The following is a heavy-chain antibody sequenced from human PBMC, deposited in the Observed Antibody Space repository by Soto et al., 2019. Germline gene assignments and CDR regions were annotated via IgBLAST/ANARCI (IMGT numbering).Heavy chain of an antibody. CDR3: ARGDKGAFDM. CDR1: GFTFSYYW. J-gene: IGHJ3*02. V-gene: IGHV3-74*01. Sequence: EVQLVESGGGLVQPGWSLRLSCAASGFTFSYYWMHWVRQAPGQGLVWVSRIHSDGSSTTYADSVKGRFTISRDNAKNTLYLHMNSLIAEDTAVYYCARGDKGAFDMWGQGTMVSVSS. CDR2: IHSDGSST. D-gene: IGHD2-21*02.